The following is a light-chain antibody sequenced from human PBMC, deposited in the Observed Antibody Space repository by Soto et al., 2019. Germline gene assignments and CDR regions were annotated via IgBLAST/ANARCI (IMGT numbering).Light chain of an antibody. CDR2: DVS. J-gene: IGLJ2*01. CDR1: SSDIGDYNY. Sequence: QSALTQPASVSGSPGQSITISCTGTSSDIGDYNYVSWYQHYSGKAPRLMIYDVSNRPSGVSTRFSGSKSGNTASLSISGLQAEDEADYYCSSYTSTTTLVVFGGGTKVTVL. CDR3: SSYTSTTTLVV. V-gene: IGLV2-14*03.